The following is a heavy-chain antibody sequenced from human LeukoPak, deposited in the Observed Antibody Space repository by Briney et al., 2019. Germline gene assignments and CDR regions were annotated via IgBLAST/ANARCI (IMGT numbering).Heavy chain of an antibody. CDR1: GFTFSSYG. D-gene: IGHD4-11*01. Sequence: GGSLRLSXAASGFTFSSYGMHWVRQAPGKGLEWVAVIWYDGSNQNYADSVKGRFTISRDNSKNTLYLQMNSLRAEDTAVYYWVKDEVAVITIPYYYMDVWGKGTTVTVSS. CDR2: IWYDGSNQ. CDR3: VKDEVAVITIPYYYMDV. J-gene: IGHJ6*03. V-gene: IGHV3-33*06.